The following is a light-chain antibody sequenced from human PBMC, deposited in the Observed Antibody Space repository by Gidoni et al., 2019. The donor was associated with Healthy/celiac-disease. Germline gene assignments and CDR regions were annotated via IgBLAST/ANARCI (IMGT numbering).Light chain of an antibody. J-gene: IGKJ5*01. V-gene: IGKV2-28*01. CDR1: QSLLHSNGYND. Sequence: DIVMTQSPLSMPVTPGEPASIACRSSQSLLHSNGYNDLDWYLQKPGQSPLLLIYLGSNRASGVPDRCSGSGSGTDFTLKISKLEAEDVWFYYCKQALQTPRFGQGTRLEIK. CDR2: LGS. CDR3: KQALQTPR.